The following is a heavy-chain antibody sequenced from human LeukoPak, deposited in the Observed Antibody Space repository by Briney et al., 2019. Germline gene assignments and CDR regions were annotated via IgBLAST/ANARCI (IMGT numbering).Heavy chain of an antibody. D-gene: IGHD6-19*01. J-gene: IGHJ4*02. CDR3: ARGRYSSGWYELNYSYYFDY. CDR2: IDPSDSYT. Sequence: GESLKISCKGSGNSFTSYWISWVRQMPGKGLEWMGRIDPSDSYTTYSPSFQGQVTISADKSISTAYLQWSSLKASDTAMYYCARGRYSSGWYELNYSYYFDYWGQGTLVTVSS. V-gene: IGHV5-10-1*04. CDR1: GNSFTSYW.